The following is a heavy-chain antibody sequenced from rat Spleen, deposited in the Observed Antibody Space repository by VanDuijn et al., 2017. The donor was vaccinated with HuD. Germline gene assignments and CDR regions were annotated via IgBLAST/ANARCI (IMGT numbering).Heavy chain of an antibody. V-gene: IGHV5-29*01. CDR2: ISYDGSTT. CDR3: ARHGYNSYFDY. J-gene: IGHJ2*01. CDR1: GFTFNSYD. Sequence: EVQLVESGGGLVQPGRSLKLSCAASGFTFNSYDMAWVRQAPTKGLEWVASISYDGSTTYYRDSVKGRFTISRDNAESTLYLQMDSLRSEATATYYCARHGYNSYFDYWGQGVMVTVSS. D-gene: IGHD1-9*01.